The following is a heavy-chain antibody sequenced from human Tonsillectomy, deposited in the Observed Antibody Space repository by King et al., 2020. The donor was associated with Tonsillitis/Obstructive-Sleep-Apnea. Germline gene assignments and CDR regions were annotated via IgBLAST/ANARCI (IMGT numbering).Heavy chain of an antibody. CDR2: IDPSDSYT. CDR3: ATNGDVPAIVVVPAAADYYYYMDV. D-gene: IGHD2-2*01. Sequence: VQLVESGAEVKKPGESLRISCEGSGYSFTSYWISWVRQMPGKGLEWMGRIDPSDSYTNYSPSFQGHVTISADKSISTAYLQWSSLKAADTAMYYCATNGDVPAIVVVPAAADYYYYMDVWGKGTTVTVSS. CDR1: GYSFTSYW. J-gene: IGHJ6*03. V-gene: IGHV5-10-1*01.